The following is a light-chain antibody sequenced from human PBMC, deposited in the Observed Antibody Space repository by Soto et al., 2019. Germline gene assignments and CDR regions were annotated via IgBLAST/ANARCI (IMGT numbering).Light chain of an antibody. CDR2: EVR. CDR3: CSYTSSSIRV. CDR1: SSNVGGINH. Sequence: QSALTQPASVSGSPGQSITISCTGTSSNVGGINHVSWYQQHPGKAPKLIINEVRNRPSGLSNRLSGPKSVNTASLTISGLQADDEAVYYCCSYTSSSIRVFGGGTTLTVL. J-gene: IGLJ3*02. V-gene: IGLV2-14*01.